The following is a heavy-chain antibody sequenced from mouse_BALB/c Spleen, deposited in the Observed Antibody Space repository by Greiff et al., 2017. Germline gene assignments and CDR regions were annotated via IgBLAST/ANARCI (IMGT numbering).Heavy chain of an antibody. CDR3: ASDSSGSLAY. V-gene: IGHV14-1*02. Sequence: EVQLVESGAELVRPGALVKLSCKASGFNIKDYYMHWVKQRPEQGLEWIGWIDPENGNTIYDPKFQGKASITADTSSNTAYLQLSSLTSEDTAVYYCASDSSGSLAYWGQGTLVTVSA. J-gene: IGHJ3*01. CDR2: IDPENGNT. D-gene: IGHD3-2*01. CDR1: GFNIKDYY.